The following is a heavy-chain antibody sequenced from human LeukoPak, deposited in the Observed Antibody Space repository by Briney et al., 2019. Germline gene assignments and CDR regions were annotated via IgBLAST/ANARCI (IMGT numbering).Heavy chain of an antibody. CDR3: ASPAITMVRGVGDY. CDR2: ISSSGSTI. Sequence: GGSLRLSCAASGFTFSDYYMSWIRQALGKGLEWVSYISSSGSTIYYADSVKGRFTISRDNAKNSLYLQMNSLRAEDTAVYYCASPAITMVRGVGDYWGQGTLVTVSS. J-gene: IGHJ4*02. CDR1: GFTFSDYY. D-gene: IGHD3-10*01. V-gene: IGHV3-11*01.